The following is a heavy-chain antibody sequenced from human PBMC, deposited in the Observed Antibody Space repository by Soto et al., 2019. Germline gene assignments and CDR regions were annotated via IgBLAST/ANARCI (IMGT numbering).Heavy chain of an antibody. CDR3: ARGPNPEYYYDSSGYYHFDY. J-gene: IGHJ4*02. Sequence: VASVKVSCKASGCTFSSYAISGVRQAPGQGLEWMGGIIPIFGTANYAQKFQGKVTITADESTSTAYMELSSLRSEDTAVYCCARGPNPEYYYDSSGYYHFDYWGQGTLVTVSS. CDR1: GCTFSSYA. CDR2: IIPIFGTA. D-gene: IGHD3-22*01. V-gene: IGHV1-69*13.